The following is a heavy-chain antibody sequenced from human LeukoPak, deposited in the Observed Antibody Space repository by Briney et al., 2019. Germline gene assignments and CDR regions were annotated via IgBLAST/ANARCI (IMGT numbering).Heavy chain of an antibody. J-gene: IGHJ6*03. V-gene: IGHV1-18*01. CDR1: GYTFTSYG. CDR3: ARGNIVVVPAAMPDYYMDV. Sequence: ASVKVSCKASGYTFTSYGISWVRQAPGQGLEWMGWISAYNGNTNYAQKLQGRVTMTTDTSTSTAYMELRSLRSDDTAVYYCARGNIVVVPAAMPDYYMDVWGKGTTVTISS. CDR2: ISAYNGNT. D-gene: IGHD2-2*01.